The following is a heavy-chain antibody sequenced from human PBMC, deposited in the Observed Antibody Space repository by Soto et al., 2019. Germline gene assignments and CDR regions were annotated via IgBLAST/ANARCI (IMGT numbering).Heavy chain of an antibody. V-gene: IGHV4-4*02. CDR1: GDSISSVNW. CDR3: ARIDCTDGVCEWNWLDP. CDR2: ISPGGNT. Sequence: QVQLQESGPGLVKPSETLSLTCAVSGDSISSVNWWTWVRQSQGKGLEWIGEISPGGNTNYNPSLKSRVTISADKSNNQFSLNLRSVTAADTAVYYCARIDCTDGVCEWNWLDPWGQGILITVSS. J-gene: IGHJ5*02. D-gene: IGHD2-8*01.